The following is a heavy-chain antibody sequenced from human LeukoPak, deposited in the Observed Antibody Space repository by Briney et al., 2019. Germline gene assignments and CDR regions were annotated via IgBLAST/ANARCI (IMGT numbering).Heavy chain of an antibody. D-gene: IGHD3-10*01. J-gene: IGHJ4*02. CDR1: GFTFSSYS. CDR3: ARDVSWSFDY. Sequence: GGSLRLSCAVSGFTFSSYSINWVRQAPGKGLEWLPYISRASDYIWYADSVNGRFTISRDNGKNSMYLQMSSLRVEDTAVYYCARDVSWSFDYWGQGVLVTVSS. CDR2: ISRASDYI. V-gene: IGHV3-21*05.